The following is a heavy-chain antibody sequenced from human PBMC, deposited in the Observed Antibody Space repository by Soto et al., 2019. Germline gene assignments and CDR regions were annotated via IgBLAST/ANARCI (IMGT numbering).Heavy chain of an antibody. J-gene: IGHJ6*02. Sequence: GGSLRLSCAASGFTFSSYSMNWVRQAPGKGLEWVSSISSSSSYIYYAGSVKGRFTISRDNAKNSLYLQMNSLRAEDTAVYYCASVKHYGSGSYYPNSYGMDVWGQGTTVTVSS. V-gene: IGHV3-21*01. CDR3: ASVKHYGSGSYYPNSYGMDV. CDR1: GFTFSSYS. CDR2: ISSSSSYI. D-gene: IGHD3-10*01.